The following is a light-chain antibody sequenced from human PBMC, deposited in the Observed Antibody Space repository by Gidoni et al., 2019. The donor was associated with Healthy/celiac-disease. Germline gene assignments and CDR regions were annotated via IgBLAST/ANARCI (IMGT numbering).Light chain of an antibody. J-gene: IGKJ2*01. Sequence: AIRITQPPSSLSASTGDRVTITCRASQGISSYLAWYQQKPGKAPKLLIYAAPTLQSGVPSRFSGSGSGTDFTLTISCLQSEDFATYYCQQYYSYPYTFGQGTKLEIK. CDR1: QGISSY. V-gene: IGKV1-8*01. CDR3: QQYYSYPYT. CDR2: AAP.